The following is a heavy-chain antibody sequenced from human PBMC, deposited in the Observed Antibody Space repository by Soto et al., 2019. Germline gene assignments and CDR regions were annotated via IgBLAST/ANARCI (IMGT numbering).Heavy chain of an antibody. J-gene: IGHJ6*02. V-gene: IGHV4-31*03. Sequence: SETLSLTCTVSGGSISSGGYYWSWIRQHPGKGLEWIGYIYYSGSTYYNPSLKSRVTISVDTSKNQFSLKLSSVTAADTAVYYCASSTRGDYVPHGMDVWGQGTTVTVSS. D-gene: IGHD4-17*01. CDR3: ASSTRGDYVPHGMDV. CDR2: IYYSGST. CDR1: GGSISSGGYY.